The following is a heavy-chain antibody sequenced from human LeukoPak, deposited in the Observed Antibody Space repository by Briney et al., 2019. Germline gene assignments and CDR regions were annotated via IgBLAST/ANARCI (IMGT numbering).Heavy chain of an antibody. CDR1: GFTLSSYW. J-gene: IGHJ4*02. V-gene: IGHV3-7*03. CDR3: ARDVRYFDY. Sequence: GGSLRLSCAASGFTLSSYWMSWVRQAPGKGLEWVANIKEDGSEKYYVDSVKGRFTISRDNAKNSLYLHMNSLTAEDTAVYYCARDVRYFDYWGQGTLVTVSS. CDR2: IKEDGSEK. D-gene: IGHD3-10*01.